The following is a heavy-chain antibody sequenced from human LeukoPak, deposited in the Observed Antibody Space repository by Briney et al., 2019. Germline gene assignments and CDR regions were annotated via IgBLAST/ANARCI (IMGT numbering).Heavy chain of an antibody. CDR1: GFSFSSYA. J-gene: IGHJ5*02. CDR3: ARAQGLPATGGHTWFDP. Sequence: GRSLRLSCAASGFSFSSYAIHWVRQAPGKGLEWVAGLSYDGSEKYHADSVKGRFTISRDNSKNTLYLQMNSLRVEDTAVYYCARAQGLPATGGHTWFDPWGQGTRVTVSS. V-gene: IGHV3-30*01. D-gene: IGHD2-2*01. CDR2: LSYDGSEK.